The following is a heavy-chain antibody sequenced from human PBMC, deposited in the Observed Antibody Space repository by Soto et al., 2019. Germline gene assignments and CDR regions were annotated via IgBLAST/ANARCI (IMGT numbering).Heavy chain of an antibody. V-gene: IGHV3-48*01. Sequence: DVQLVDSGGGLVQPGGSLRLSCAASGFTFSTYSMNCVRQAPGKGLEWVSYSSSGSGTIHYADPVKGRFTISRDKARNSLYLHMHGLRAEDSAVYYCARMGAGRGLDNWCKWTMVAVSS. CDR3: ARMGAGRGLDN. D-gene: IGHD1-26*01. CDR1: GFTFSTYS. CDR2: SSSGSGTI. J-gene: IGHJ3*02.